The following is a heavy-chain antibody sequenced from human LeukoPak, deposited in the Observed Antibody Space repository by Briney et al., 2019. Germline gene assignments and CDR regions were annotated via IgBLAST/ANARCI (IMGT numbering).Heavy chain of an antibody. CDR1: GFTFDDYA. V-gene: IGHV3-9*01. CDR3: ARAAGHTYYFDC. CDR2: ISWNSGNI. Sequence: PGGSLRLSCAASGFTFDDYAMQWVRQAPGKGLEWVSGISWNSGNIDYADSVKGRFTISRDNAKKSLYLQMNSLRAEDTALYYCARAAGHTYYFDCWGQETLVTVSS. J-gene: IGHJ4*02.